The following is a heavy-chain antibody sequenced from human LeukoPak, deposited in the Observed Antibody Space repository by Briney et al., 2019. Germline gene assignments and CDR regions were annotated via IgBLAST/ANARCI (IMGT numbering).Heavy chain of an antibody. CDR3: AITADYYYYGMDV. J-gene: IGHJ6*02. Sequence: SETLSLTCTVSGGSISSSSYYWGWIRQPPGKGLEWIGSIYYSGSTHYNPSLKSRVTISVDTSKNQFSLKLSSVTAADTAVYYCAITADYYYYGMDVWGQGTTVTVSS. CDR1: GGSISSSSYY. CDR2: IYYSGST. V-gene: IGHV4-39*01.